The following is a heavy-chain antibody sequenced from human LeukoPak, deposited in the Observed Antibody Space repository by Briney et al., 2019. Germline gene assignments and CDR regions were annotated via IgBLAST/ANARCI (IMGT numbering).Heavy chain of an antibody. J-gene: IGHJ3*02. CDR1: GGSISSYY. D-gene: IGHD3-10*01. V-gene: IGHV4-59*01. CDR3: ARDRALWDAFDI. Sequence: SETLSLTCTVSGGSISSYYCSWIRQPPGKGLEWIGYIYYSGSTNYNPSLKSRVTISVDTSKNQFSLKLSSVTAADTAVYYCARDRALWDAFDIWSQGTMVTVSS. CDR2: IYYSGST.